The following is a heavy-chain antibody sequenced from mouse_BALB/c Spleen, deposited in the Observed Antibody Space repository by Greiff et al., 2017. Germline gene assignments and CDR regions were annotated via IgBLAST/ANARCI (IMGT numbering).Heavy chain of an antibody. CDR2: ISSGGSYT. D-gene: IGHD1-1*01. CDR1: GFTFSSYG. J-gene: IGHJ4*01. CDR3: ARQQYYGNNYAMDY. V-gene: IGHV5-6*01. Sequence: EVQRVESGGDLVKPGGSLKLSCAASGFTFSSYGMSWVRQTPDKRLEWVATISSGGSYTYYPDSVKGRFTISRDNAKNTLYLQMSSLKSEDTAMYYCARQQYYGNNYAMDYWGQGTSVTVSS.